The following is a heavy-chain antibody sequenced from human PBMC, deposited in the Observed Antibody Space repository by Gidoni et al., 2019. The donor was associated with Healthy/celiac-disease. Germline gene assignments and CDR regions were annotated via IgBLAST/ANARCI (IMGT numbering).Heavy chain of an antibody. Sequence: EVQLLESGGGLVQPGGSLRLPCSASGFPFISYAMSWVRQAPGKGLEWVSGISGSGGSTYYADSVKGRFTISRDNSKNTLYLQMNSLRAEDTAVYYCAKDGQEITIFGVVITHLDYWGQGTLVTVSS. CDR3: AKDGQEITIFGVVITHLDY. J-gene: IGHJ4*02. CDR2: ISGSGGST. D-gene: IGHD3-3*01. CDR1: GFPFISYA. V-gene: IGHV3-23*01.